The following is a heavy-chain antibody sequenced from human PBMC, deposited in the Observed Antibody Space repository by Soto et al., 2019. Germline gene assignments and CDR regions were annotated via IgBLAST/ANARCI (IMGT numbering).Heavy chain of an antibody. J-gene: IGHJ4*02. CDR3: ARGRVDGGELDL. V-gene: IGHV3-33*01. CDR1: GFTFRTYG. Sequence: VQLVESGGGVVQPGRSLRLSCAASGFTFRTYGMYWVRQAPGKGLEWVAVIWYDASNKYYADSVKGRFTISRDNSENTRYLQMNSLRAEDTAVYCCARGRVDGGELDLWGQGTLVTVSS. D-gene: IGHD1-26*01. CDR2: IWYDASNK.